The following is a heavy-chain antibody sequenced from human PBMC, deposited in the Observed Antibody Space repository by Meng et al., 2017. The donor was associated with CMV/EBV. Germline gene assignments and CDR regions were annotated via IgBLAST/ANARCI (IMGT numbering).Heavy chain of an antibody. D-gene: IGHD1-7*01. CDR3: ARVTITGTKRPGGGNAFDI. CDR2: ISAYNGNT. J-gene: IGHJ3*02. CDR1: GYTFTSYG. V-gene: IGHV1-18*01. Sequence: ASVKVSCKASGYTFTSYGISWVRQAPGQGLEWMGWISAYNGNTNYAQKLQGRVTMTTDTSTSTAYMELRSLRSEDTAVYYCARVTITGTKRPGGGNAFDIWGQGTMVTVSS.